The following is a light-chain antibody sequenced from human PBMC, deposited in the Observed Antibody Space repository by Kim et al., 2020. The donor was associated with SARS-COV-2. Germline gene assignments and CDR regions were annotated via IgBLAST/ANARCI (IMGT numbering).Light chain of an antibody. CDR3: QQYGGSPPYI. CDR2: GAS. J-gene: IGKJ2*01. V-gene: IGKV3-20*01. CDR1: KRVSSAD. Sequence: SPGEAAALSCNFNKRVSSADVAWYQQKPGQAPRLLMHGASSRATGIPDRFSGSGSGTHFSLNISRVEPDDFAVYYCQQYGGSPPYIFGQGTKLEI.